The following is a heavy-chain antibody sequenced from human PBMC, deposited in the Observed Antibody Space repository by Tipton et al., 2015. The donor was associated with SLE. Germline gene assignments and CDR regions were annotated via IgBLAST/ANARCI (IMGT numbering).Heavy chain of an antibody. CDR3: ARAWIEMATVPGF. J-gene: IGHJ4*02. V-gene: IGHV3-64*02. CDR2: ISSNGGST. CDR1: GFTFSSYA. Sequence: GSLRLSCAASGFTFSSYAMHWVRQAPGKGLEYVSAISSNGGSTYYADSVKGRFTISRDNSKNTLYLQMGSLRAEDMAVYYCARAWIEMATVPGFWGQGTLVTVSS. D-gene: IGHD5-24*01.